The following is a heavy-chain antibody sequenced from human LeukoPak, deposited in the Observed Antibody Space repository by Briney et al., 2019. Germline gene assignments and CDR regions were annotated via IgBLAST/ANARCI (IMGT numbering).Heavy chain of an antibody. V-gene: IGHV3-21*01. Sequence: GGSLRLSCADPGFTFCRYSTKTVRQAPGKGLEWVSSISSGSSYIYYADSVEGRFTISRDNAKNSLYLQMNSLRAEDTAVYYCARDLNRYSGTYYGSFLTCGPGTMVTVSS. CDR3: ARDLNRYSGTYYGSFLT. CDR2: ISSGSSYI. J-gene: IGHJ3*01. D-gene: IGHD1-26*01. CDR1: GFTFCRYS.